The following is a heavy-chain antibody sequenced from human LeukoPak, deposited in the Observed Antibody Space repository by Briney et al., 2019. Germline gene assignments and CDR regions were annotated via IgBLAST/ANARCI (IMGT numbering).Heavy chain of an antibody. Sequence: PSQTLSLTCTVSGGSISSGSYYWSWIRQPAGKGLEWIGRIYTSGSTNYNPSLKSRVTISVDTSKNQFSMKLSSVTAADTAVYYCAREDVVRGVIMYDYWGQGTLVTVSS. J-gene: IGHJ4*02. CDR3: AREDVVRGVIMYDY. CDR1: GGSISSGSYY. CDR2: IYTSGST. V-gene: IGHV4-61*02. D-gene: IGHD3-10*01.